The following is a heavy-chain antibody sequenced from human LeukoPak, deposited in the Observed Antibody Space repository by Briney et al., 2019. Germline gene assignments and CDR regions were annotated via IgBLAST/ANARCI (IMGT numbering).Heavy chain of an antibody. CDR3: ARSAVAGTVGYYYYYMDV. Sequence: SETLSLTCTVSGGSISSYYWSWIRQPAGKGLEWIARIYTSGNTNYNPSLKSRVTMSLDTSKNQFSLKLHSVTAADTAVYYCARSAVAGTVGYYYYYMDVWDKGTTVTVSS. V-gene: IGHV4-4*07. D-gene: IGHD6-13*01. J-gene: IGHJ6*03. CDR2: IYTSGNT. CDR1: GGSISSYY.